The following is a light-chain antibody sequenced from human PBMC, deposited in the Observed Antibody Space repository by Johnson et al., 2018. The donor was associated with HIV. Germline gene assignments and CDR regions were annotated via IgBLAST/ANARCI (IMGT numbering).Light chain of an antibody. CDR2: ENN. CDR3: GTWDSSLSAYD. CDR1: SSNIGNNY. Sequence: QSVLTQPPSVSAAPGQKVTISCSGSSSNIGNNYVSWYQQLPGTAPNLLIYENNKRPSGIPDRFSGSKSGPSATLVITGLQTGVEADYYCGTWDSSLSAYDFGTGTKVTAL. V-gene: IGLV1-51*02. J-gene: IGLJ1*01.